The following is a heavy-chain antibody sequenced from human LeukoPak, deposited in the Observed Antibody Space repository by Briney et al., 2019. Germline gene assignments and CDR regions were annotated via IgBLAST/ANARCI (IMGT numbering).Heavy chain of an antibody. J-gene: IGHJ4*02. CDR3: ARDLGHYYDSSGYYYDPFDY. CDR2: INPNSGGT. Sequence: GASVKVSCKSSGYTFTGNYMHWVRQAPGQGLEWMGWINPNSGGTNYAQKFQGRVTMTRDTSISTAYMELSRLRSDDTAVYYCARDLGHYYDSSGYYYDPFDYWGQGTLVTVSS. D-gene: IGHD3-22*01. V-gene: IGHV1-2*02. CDR1: GYTFTGNY.